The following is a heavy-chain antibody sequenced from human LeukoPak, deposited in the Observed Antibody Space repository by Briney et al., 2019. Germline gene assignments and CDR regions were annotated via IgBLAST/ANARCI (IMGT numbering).Heavy chain of an antibody. D-gene: IGHD5-24*01. V-gene: IGHV3-30*03. CDR3: ARGRDGYNSDY. CDR2: ISYDGSNK. J-gene: IGHJ4*02. Sequence: GGSLRLSCAASGFTFSSYGMHWVRQAPGKGLEWVAVISYDGSNKYYADSVKGRFTISRDNSKNTLYLQMNSLRAEDTAVYYCARGRDGYNSDYWGQGTLVTVSS. CDR1: GFTFSSYG.